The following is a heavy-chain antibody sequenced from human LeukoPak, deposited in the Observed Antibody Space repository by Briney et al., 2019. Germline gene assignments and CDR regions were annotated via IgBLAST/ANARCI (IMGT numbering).Heavy chain of an antibody. V-gene: IGHV1-46*01. CDR3: ARGVHVRTYDSHHNCFDP. CDR1: GYTFTNYY. Sequence: ASVKVSCKASGYTFTNYYMYWVRQAPGQGREWVGLFNPSGGSTNYAQKFQGRVTVTRDMSTSTVYMEVNSLRSEDTAVYYCARGVHVRTYDSHHNCFDPWGQGTLVTVSS. J-gene: IGHJ5*02. CDR2: FNPSGGST. D-gene: IGHD3-22*01.